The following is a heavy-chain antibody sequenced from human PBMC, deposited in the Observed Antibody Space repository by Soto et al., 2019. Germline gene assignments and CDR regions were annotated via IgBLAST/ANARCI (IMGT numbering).Heavy chain of an antibody. CDR3: ARDKITGLFDY. J-gene: IGHJ4*02. V-gene: IGHV4-34*01. CDR1: GWSFSGYY. D-gene: IGHD2-8*02. CDR2: INHSGST. Sequence: SETLSLTCAFYGWSFSGYYWSLIRQPPGKGLEWIGEINHSGSTNYNPSLKSRVTISVDTSKNQFSLKLTSVTAADTAVYYCARDKITGLFDYWGQGTLVTVS.